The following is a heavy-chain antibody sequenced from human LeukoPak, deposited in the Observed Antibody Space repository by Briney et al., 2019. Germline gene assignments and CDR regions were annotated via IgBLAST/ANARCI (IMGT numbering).Heavy chain of an antibody. J-gene: IGHJ4*02. CDR1: GFTFSNAW. Sequence: PGGSLRLSCAASGFTFSNAWMSWVRQAPGKGLEWVGRIKSKTDGGTTDYAAHVKGRFTISRDDSKNTLYLQMNSLKTEDTAVYYCTTELYYDILTGYYWIGYWGQGTLVTVSS. CDR3: TTELYYDILTGYYWIGY. CDR2: IKSKTDGGTT. D-gene: IGHD3-9*01. V-gene: IGHV3-15*01.